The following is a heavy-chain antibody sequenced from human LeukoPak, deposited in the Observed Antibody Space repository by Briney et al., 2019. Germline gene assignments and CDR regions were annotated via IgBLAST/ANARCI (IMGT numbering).Heavy chain of an antibody. D-gene: IGHD3-10*01. CDR1: GGSFSGYY. CDR3: ARVFYGSGRFDY. V-gene: IGHV4-34*01. Sequence: SETLSLTCAVYGGSFSGYYWSWIRQPPGKGLEWIGEINHSGSTNYNPSLKSRVTISVDTSKNQFSLKLSSVTAADTAVYCCARVFYGSGRFDYWGQGTLVTVSS. J-gene: IGHJ4*02. CDR2: INHSGST.